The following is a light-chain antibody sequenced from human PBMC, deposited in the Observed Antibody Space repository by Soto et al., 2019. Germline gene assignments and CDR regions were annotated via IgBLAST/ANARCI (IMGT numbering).Light chain of an antibody. CDR1: QSISNW. J-gene: IGKJ1*01. Sequence: DIQMTQSPSTLSASVGDRVTITCRASQSISNWLAWYQQKPGKAPRLLIYDASNLERGVPSRFSGSGSGTEFTLTISDLQPDELATYYCQQYNSFWRFGQGTKVEI. CDR2: DAS. V-gene: IGKV1-5*01. CDR3: QQYNSFWR.